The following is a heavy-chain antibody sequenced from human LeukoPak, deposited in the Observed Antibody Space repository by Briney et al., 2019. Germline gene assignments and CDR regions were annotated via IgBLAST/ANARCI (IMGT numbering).Heavy chain of an antibody. V-gene: IGHV4-39*07. J-gene: IGHJ4*02. CDR3: ARVTSRLGVCDY. CDR1: GGPISSSSYY. D-gene: IGHD2-8*01. Sequence: SSETLSLTCTVSGGPISSSSYYWGWIRQPPGKGLEWIGSIYYSGSTYYNPSLKSRVTISVDTSKNQFSLKLSSVTAADTAVYYCARVTSRLGVCDYWGQGSLVTVSS. CDR2: IYYSGST.